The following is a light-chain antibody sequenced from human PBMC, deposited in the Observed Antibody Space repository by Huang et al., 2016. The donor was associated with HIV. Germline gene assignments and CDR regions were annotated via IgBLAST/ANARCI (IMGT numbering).Light chain of an antibody. CDR2: AAS. J-gene: IGKJ2*01. CDR3: HQYDASPGT. Sequence: EIVLTQSPGTLSLSPGETATLSCRASQSVASTHLAWYQQRPGQAPRLLIYAASTRATGIPDRFSGSGSGTDFSLTINGLEPEDFEVYYCHQYDASPGTFGQGTKLEI. CDR1: QSVASTH. V-gene: IGKV3-20*01.